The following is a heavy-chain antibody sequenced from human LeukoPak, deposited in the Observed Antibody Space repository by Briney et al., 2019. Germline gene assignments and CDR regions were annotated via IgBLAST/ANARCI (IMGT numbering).Heavy chain of an antibody. CDR1: GGYISNYY. J-gene: IGHJ1*01. CDR3: ARALSGTYGLFQH. Sequence: PSETLSLTCTVSGGYISNYYWSSIRQPPRKGLEWIGYIYYSGSTYYNPSLRSRVTISVDTSKNQFSLNLNSVTAADTAVYYCARALSGTYGLFQHWGQGTLVTVSS. V-gene: IGHV4-59*01. CDR2: IYYSGST. D-gene: IGHD1-26*01.